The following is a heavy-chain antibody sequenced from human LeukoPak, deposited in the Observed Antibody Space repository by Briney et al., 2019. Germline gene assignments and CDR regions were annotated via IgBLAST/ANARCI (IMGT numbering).Heavy chain of an antibody. Sequence: SGGSLRLSCVASGFTFSNYWMSWVRQAPGKGLEWVANIKQDGSEKYYVDSVKGRFTISRDNAKNSLYLQMNSLRAEDTAVYYCARGGYRPYFDYWGQGTLVTVSS. CDR1: GFTFSNYW. V-gene: IGHV3-7*01. D-gene: IGHD6-13*01. CDR3: ARGGYRPYFDY. CDR2: IKQDGSEK. J-gene: IGHJ4*02.